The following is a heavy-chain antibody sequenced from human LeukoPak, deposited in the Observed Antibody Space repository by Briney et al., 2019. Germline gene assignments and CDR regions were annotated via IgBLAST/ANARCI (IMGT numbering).Heavy chain of an antibody. D-gene: IGHD5-18*01. CDR2: ISRDGGRT. CDR1: GFTFDDYS. Sequence: GGSLRLSCAASGFTFDDYSMHWVRQVPGKGLEWVSLISRDGGRTYYADSVKGRFTISRDNAKNPLYLQMNSLRAEDTAVYYCARARSSYGYGDAFDIWGQGTMVTVSS. CDR3: ARARSSYGYGDAFDI. J-gene: IGHJ3*02. V-gene: IGHV3-43*01.